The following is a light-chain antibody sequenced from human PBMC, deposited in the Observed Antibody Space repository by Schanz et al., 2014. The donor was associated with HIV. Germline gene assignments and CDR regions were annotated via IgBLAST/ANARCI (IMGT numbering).Light chain of an antibody. Sequence: QSVLTQPPSVSAAPGQKVTISCSGSSSNIGNKNVAWYQLLPGTAPKLLIFDNNKRPSGIPDRFSGSKSGTSATLGITGLQAGDEADYYCGTWDTGLSVVVFGGGTKVTVL. CDR1: SSNIGNKN. V-gene: IGLV1-51*01. CDR3: GTWDTGLSVVV. J-gene: IGLJ2*01. CDR2: DNN.